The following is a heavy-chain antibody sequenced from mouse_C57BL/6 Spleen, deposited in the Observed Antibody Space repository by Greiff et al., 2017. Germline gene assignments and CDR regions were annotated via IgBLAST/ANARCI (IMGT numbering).Heavy chain of an antibody. V-gene: IGHV2-9*01. D-gene: IGHD3-2*02. CDR3: AKTDSSGHYAMDY. Sequence: VQLVESGPGLVAPSQSLSITCTVSGFSLTSYGVDWVRQPPGKGLEWLGVIWGGGSTNYNSALMTRLSISKDNSKSQVILKMNSLQTDDTAMYYCAKTDSSGHYAMDYWGQGTSVTVSS. CDR2: IWGGGST. J-gene: IGHJ4*01. CDR1: GFSLTSYG.